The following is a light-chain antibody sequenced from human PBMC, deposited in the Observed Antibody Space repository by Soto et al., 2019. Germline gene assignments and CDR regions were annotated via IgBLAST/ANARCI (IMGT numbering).Light chain of an antibody. Sequence: AIQLTQSPSSLSASVGDRVTITCRASQGISSALAWYQQKPGKATKLLIYDASSLESGVPSRFSGSGSGTDFTLTISRLQPEDFATYYCQQFNSYPWTFGQGTKVEIK. CDR3: QQFNSYPWT. CDR2: DAS. V-gene: IGKV1-13*02. J-gene: IGKJ1*01. CDR1: QGISSA.